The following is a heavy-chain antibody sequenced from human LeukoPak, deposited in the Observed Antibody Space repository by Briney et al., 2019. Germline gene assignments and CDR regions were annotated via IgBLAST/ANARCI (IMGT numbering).Heavy chain of an antibody. CDR1: GFTFSSYS. V-gene: IGHV3-21*01. CDR3: ARDQSVRGPLDY. Sequence: GGSLRLSRAASGFTFSSYSMNWVRQAPGKGLEWVSSISSSSSYIYYADSVKGRFTISRDNAKNSLHLQMNSLRAEDTAVYYCARDQSVRGPLDYWGQGTLVTVSS. J-gene: IGHJ4*02. CDR2: ISSSSSYI. D-gene: IGHD3-10*01.